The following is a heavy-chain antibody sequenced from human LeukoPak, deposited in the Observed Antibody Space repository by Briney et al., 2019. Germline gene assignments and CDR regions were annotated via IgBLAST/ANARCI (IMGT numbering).Heavy chain of an antibody. CDR2: IKSKTDGGTT. CDR3: ARDLGDLVVVAAGGDY. V-gene: IGHV3-15*01. J-gene: IGHJ4*02. Sequence: GGSLRLSCAASRFTFTDAWMTWVRQAPGKGLEWVGRIKSKTDGGTTDYAAPVKGRFTISRDNSKNTLYLQMNSLRAEDTAVYYCARDLGDLVVVAAGGDYWGQGTLVTVSS. CDR1: RFTFTDAW. D-gene: IGHD2-15*01.